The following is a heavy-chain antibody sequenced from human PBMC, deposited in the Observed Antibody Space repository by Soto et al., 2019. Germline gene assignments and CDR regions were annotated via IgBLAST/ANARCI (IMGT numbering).Heavy chain of an antibody. Sequence: QGHLVQSGAEVKKPGTSVKVSCKASGYTFTRYGISWVRQAPGQGLEWMGWISGYKGDTNYAQNLQGRVTMTIDTSTSTAYMELRSLTSDDTAVYYCAKNGQPPYYYYGLDVWGQGTTVTVSS. CDR1: GYTFTRYG. CDR3: AKNGQPPYYYYGLDV. V-gene: IGHV1-18*01. D-gene: IGHD2-8*01. CDR2: ISGYKGDT. J-gene: IGHJ6*02.